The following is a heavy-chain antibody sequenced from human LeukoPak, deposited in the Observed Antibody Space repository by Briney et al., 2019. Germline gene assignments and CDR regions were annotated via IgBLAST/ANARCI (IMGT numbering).Heavy chain of an antibody. D-gene: IGHD1-26*01. V-gene: IGHV3-23*01. CDR1: GFTFSSFE. Sequence: TGGSLRLSCAASGFTFSSFEMNWVRQAPGKGLEWVSLISGSGINTYYADSVKGRFTISRDNSKNTVYLQMNSLRVEDTAVYYCVREVGAFDIWGQGTMVTVSS. J-gene: IGHJ3*02. CDR2: ISGSGINT. CDR3: VREVGAFDI.